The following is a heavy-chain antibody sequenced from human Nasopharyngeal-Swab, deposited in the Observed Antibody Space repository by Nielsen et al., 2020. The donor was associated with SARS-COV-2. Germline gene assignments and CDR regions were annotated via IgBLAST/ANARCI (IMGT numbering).Heavy chain of an antibody. D-gene: IGHD3-3*01. J-gene: IGHJ5*02. Sequence: PGKGLEWIGYIYYSGSTNYNPSLKSRVTISVDTSKNQFSLKLSSVTAADTAVYYCARATWSGYSLGWFDPWGQGTLVTVSP. CDR3: ARATWSGYSLGWFDP. V-gene: IGHV4-59*13. CDR2: IYYSGST.